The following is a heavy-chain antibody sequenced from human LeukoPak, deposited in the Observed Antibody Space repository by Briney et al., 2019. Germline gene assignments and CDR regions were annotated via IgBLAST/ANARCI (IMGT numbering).Heavy chain of an antibody. J-gene: IGHJ4*02. CDR3: ARDARVLRFLEFDY. CDR1: GFTFSSYA. V-gene: IGHV3-30-3*01. D-gene: IGHD3-3*01. Sequence: QTGGSLRLSCAASGFTFSSYAMHWVRQAPGKGLEWVAVISYDGSNKYYADSVKGRFTISRDNSKNTLYLQMNSLRAEDTAVYYCARDARVLRFLEFDYWGQGTLVTVSS. CDR2: ISYDGSNK.